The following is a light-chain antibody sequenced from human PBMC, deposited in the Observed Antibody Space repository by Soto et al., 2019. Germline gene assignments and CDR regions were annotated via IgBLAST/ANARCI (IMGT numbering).Light chain of an antibody. Sequence: AIRMTQSPSSFSASTGDRVTITCRASQGISSYLAWYHQKPGKAPKLLIYAASTLQSGVPSRFSGSGSGTNFTLTISCLQAEDFATYYCQQYYSYPRTFGPGTKVDIK. CDR3: QQYYSYPRT. J-gene: IGKJ3*01. CDR2: AAS. CDR1: QGISSY. V-gene: IGKV1-8*01.